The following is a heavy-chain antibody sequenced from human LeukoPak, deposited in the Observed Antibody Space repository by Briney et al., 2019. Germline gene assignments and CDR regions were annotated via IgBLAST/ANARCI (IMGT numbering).Heavy chain of an antibody. CDR3: ARSGYSYGREGASFEY. J-gene: IGHJ4*02. Sequence: PSQTLSLTCAVSGGSVSSGGHYWTWIRQHPGKGLEWIGDIYDSGSTRYNPSLKSQVIISVDTSKNQFSLRLSSVTAADTAVYYCARSGYSYGREGASFEYWGQGTLVTVSS. CDR2: IYDSGST. CDR1: GGSVSSGGHY. D-gene: IGHD5-18*01. V-gene: IGHV4-31*11.